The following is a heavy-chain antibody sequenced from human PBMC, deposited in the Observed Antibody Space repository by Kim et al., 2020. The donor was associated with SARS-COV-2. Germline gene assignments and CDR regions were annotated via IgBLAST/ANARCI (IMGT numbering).Heavy chain of an antibody. Sequence: GGSLRLSCAASGFTFSSYWMHWVRQAPGKGLVWVSRINSDGSSTSYADSVKGRFTISRDNAKNTLYLQMNSLRAEDTAVYYCARVVLAAAAHGGDYYYYYGMDVWGQGTTVTVSS. D-gene: IGHD6-13*01. CDR3: ARVVLAAAAHGGDYYYYYGMDV. CDR2: INSDGSST. J-gene: IGHJ6*02. V-gene: IGHV3-74*01. CDR1: GFTFSSYW.